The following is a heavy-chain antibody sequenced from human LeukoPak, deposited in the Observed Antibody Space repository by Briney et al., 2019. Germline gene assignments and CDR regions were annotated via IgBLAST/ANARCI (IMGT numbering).Heavy chain of an antibody. CDR1: GFTFSSYS. Sequence: GGPLRLSCAASGFTFSSYSMNWVRQAPGKRLEWLSYISGGSGSIIHADSVRGRFTISRDDAMNSLYLQMNSLRAEDTAVYYCARDCRPYCASSSYYHMDVWGQGTTVTVSS. J-gene: IGHJ6*02. V-gene: IGHV3-48*01. CDR3: ARDCRPYCASSSYYHMDV. D-gene: IGHD2-21*02. CDR2: ISGGSGSI.